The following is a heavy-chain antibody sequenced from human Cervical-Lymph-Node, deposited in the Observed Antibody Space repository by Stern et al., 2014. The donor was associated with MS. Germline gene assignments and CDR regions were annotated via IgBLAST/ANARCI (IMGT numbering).Heavy chain of an antibody. CDR2: IYWDDDE. Sequence: ESGPTVVKPTQTLTLTCTFSGFSLSTSGVGVGWIRQPPGKAPEWLGAIYWDDDERYRPSLKTRLTITKDTSKNEVVLKMTNMDPADTATYYCAHLDVFDRSGYPFAYWGQGNLVTVSS. J-gene: IGHJ4*02. V-gene: IGHV2-5*02. CDR1: GFSLSTSGVG. D-gene: IGHD3-22*01. CDR3: AHLDVFDRSGYPFAY.